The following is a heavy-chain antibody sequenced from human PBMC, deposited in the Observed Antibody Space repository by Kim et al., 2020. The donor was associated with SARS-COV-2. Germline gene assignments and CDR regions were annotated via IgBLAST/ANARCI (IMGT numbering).Heavy chain of an antibody. D-gene: IGHD6-19*01. V-gene: IGHV3-23*01. CDR1: GFTFSNYA. J-gene: IGHJ4*03. CDR3: VRDPPPHPSGWNY. Sequence: GGSLRLSCAASGFTFSNYAMSWVRQAPGKGLEWVSAISGGGGTTYYEDSVKGRFTISRDNSKNTLYMEMSSLRAEDTAEYYCVRDPPPHPSGWNYWGQGT. CDR2: ISGGGGTT.